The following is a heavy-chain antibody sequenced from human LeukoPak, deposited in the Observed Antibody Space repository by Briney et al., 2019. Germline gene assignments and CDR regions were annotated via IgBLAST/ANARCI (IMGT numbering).Heavy chain of an antibody. Sequence: GGSLRLSCVVSGFTFNRWWMIWVRQAPGKGLEWVAHINPDGRDTYYVDSVKGRFTISRDNAQNSMYLQMNSLRVEDTAVYYCTSWGDTTAEYFQRWGQGTLVTVSS. CDR2: INPDGRDT. CDR1: GFTFNRWW. CDR3: TSWGDTTAEYFQR. J-gene: IGHJ1*01. V-gene: IGHV3-7*01. D-gene: IGHD2-21*02.